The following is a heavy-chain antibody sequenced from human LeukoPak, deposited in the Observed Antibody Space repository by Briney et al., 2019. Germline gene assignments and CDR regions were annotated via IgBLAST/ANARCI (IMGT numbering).Heavy chain of an antibody. D-gene: IGHD3-9*01. Sequence: ASVKVSCKXSGGTFSSYAISWVRQAPGQGLEWMGRIIPIFGTANYAQKFQGRVTITTDESTSTAYMELSSLRSEDTAVYYCARDLVSLTGYLDYWGQGTLVTVSS. CDR1: GGTFSSYA. CDR2: IIPIFGTA. J-gene: IGHJ4*02. V-gene: IGHV1-69*05. CDR3: ARDLVSLTGYLDY.